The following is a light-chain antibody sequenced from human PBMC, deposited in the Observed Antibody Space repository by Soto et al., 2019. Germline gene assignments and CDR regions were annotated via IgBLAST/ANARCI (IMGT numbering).Light chain of an antibody. CDR2: KAS. Sequence: DTQMTQSPSTLSASVGDRVTITCRASQNIRTWLAWYQQKPGKAPRLLIYKASSLESGVPSRFSGSGSGTEFTLTISSLQPDDSATYYCQQYDNYSTFGGGTKVEIK. V-gene: IGKV1-5*03. J-gene: IGKJ4*01. CDR3: QQYDNYST. CDR1: QNIRTW.